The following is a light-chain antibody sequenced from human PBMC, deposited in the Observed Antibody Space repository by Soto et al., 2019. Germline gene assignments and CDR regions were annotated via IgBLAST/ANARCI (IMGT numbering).Light chain of an antibody. V-gene: IGLV2-14*01. Sequence: QSALTQPASVSGSPGQSITISCTGTSSDVGGYNYVSWYQQHPGKAPKLMIYDVSNRPSGVSNRFSGSKSGNTASLTISGLQAEDEADYYCSSYTSSNTLHVVFGGGTKLTVL. J-gene: IGLJ2*01. CDR1: SSDVGGYNY. CDR2: DVS. CDR3: SSYTSSNTLHVV.